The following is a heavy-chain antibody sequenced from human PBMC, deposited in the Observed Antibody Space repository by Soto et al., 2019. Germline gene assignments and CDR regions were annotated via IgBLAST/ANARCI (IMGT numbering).Heavy chain of an antibody. V-gene: IGHV5-10-1*01. J-gene: IGHJ6*02. Sequence: GESLKISCKGSGYSFTSYWISWVRQMPGKGLEWMGRIDPSDSYTNYSPSFQGHVTISADKSTSTAYLQWSSLKASDTAMYYCARLGCSSTSCYTTGYYYYYGMDVWGQGTTVTVSS. CDR2: IDPSDSYT. D-gene: IGHD2-2*02. CDR1: GYSFTSYW. CDR3: ARLGCSSTSCYTTGYYYYYGMDV.